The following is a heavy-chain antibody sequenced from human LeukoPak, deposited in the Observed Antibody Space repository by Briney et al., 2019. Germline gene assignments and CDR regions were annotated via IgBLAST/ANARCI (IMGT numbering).Heavy chain of an antibody. Sequence: ASVKVSCKASGYTFTGYYMHWVRQAPGQGLEWMGWINPNSGGTNYAQKFRGRVTMTRDTSISTAYMELSRLRSDDAAVYYCARANSDYSCDYWGQGTLVTVSS. CDR2: INPNSGGT. V-gene: IGHV1-2*02. D-gene: IGHD4-11*01. J-gene: IGHJ4*02. CDR3: ARANSDYSCDY. CDR1: GYTFTGYY.